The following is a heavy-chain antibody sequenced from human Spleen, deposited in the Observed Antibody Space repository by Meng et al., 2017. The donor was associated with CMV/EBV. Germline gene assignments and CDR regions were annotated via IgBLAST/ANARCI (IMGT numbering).Heavy chain of an antibody. CDR1: EYTFTRYY. V-gene: IGHV1-2*02. CDR2: INPNSGGT. J-gene: IGHJ5*02. Sequence: SEYTFTRYYMHWVRQAPGQGLEWMGWINPNSGGTNYAQKFQGRVTMTTDASSDIAYMEMTDLRSDDTAVYYCARPGMVATVDTWFDPWGQGTLVTVSS. D-gene: IGHD5-12*01. CDR3: ARPGMVATVDTWFDP.